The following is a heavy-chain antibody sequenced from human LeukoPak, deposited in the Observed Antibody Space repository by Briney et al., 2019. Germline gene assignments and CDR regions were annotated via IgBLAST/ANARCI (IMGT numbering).Heavy chain of an antibody. CDR1: GYTLTELS. D-gene: IGHD6-19*01. J-gene: IGHJ5*02. Sequence: ASVKVSCKVSGYTLTELSMHWVRQAPAKGLEWMGGFDPEDGETIYAQKFQGRVTMTEDTSTDTAYMELSSLRSEDTAVYYCATEVLAVAGRQALNWFDPWGQGTLFTVSS. CDR2: FDPEDGET. V-gene: IGHV1-24*01. CDR3: ATEVLAVAGRQALNWFDP.